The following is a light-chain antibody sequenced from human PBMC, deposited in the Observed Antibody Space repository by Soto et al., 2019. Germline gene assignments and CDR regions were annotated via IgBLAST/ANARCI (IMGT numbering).Light chain of an antibody. CDR1: SSDIETSKL. CDR2: EAI. CDR3: CSYAGSDTPYV. V-gene: IGLV2-23*01. Sequence: QSVLTQPASVSGSPGQSITISCTRTSSDIETSKLVSWYQHHPGKAPKLIIYEAIKRPSGVSNRFSGSKSGDTASLTISGLQAEDEADYYCCSYAGSDTPYVFGTGTKVTVL. J-gene: IGLJ1*01.